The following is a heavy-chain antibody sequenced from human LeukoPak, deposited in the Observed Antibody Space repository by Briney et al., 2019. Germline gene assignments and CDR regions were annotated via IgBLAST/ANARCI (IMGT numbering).Heavy chain of an antibody. CDR3: ARAYQRLGQLSLPDY. J-gene: IGHJ4*02. CDR1: GYTFTSYA. V-gene: IGHV7-4-1*02. CDR2: INTNTGNP. D-gene: IGHD3-16*02. Sequence: ASVKVSCKASGYTFTSYAMNWVRQAPGQGLEWMGWINTNTGNPTYAQGFTGRFVFSLDTSVSTAYLQISSLKTEDTAVYYCARAYQRLGQLSLPDYWGQGTLVTVSS.